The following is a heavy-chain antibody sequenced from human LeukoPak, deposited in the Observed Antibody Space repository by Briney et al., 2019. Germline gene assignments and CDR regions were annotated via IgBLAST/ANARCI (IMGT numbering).Heavy chain of an antibody. D-gene: IGHD2-2*02. CDR3: ARAWGGYRSSTSCYTATDY. Sequence: GGSLRLSCAASGFTFSSYAMSWVRQAPGKGLEWVSAISGSGGSTYYADSVKGRFTISRDNSKNTLYLQMNSLRAEDTAVYYCARAWGGYRSSTSCYTATDYWGQGTLVTVSS. CDR2: ISGSGGST. V-gene: IGHV3-23*01. CDR1: GFTFSSYA. J-gene: IGHJ4*02.